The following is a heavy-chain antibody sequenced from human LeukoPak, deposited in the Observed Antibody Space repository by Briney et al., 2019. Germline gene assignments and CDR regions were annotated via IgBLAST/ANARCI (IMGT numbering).Heavy chain of an antibody. CDR3: ARDTSGYYDY. Sequence: GGSLRLSCAASGFTFSNYWMTWVRQAPGKGLEWVAHVKPDGSEKSYVDSVKGRFTISRDNAQNSLYLQMNSLRAEDTAVYYCARDTSGYYDYWGQGALVTVSS. V-gene: IGHV3-7*01. CDR2: VKPDGSEK. CDR1: GFTFSNYW. J-gene: IGHJ4*02. D-gene: IGHD2-15*01.